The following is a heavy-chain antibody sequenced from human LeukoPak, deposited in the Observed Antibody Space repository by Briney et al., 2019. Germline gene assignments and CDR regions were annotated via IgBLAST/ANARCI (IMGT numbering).Heavy chain of an antibody. V-gene: IGHV4-31*03. Sequence: PSETLSLTCTVSGGSISYGGYYWSWIRQHPGKGLERIGYFYYSGSTYYNPSLQSRVTISVDTSKNQFSLKLSSVTAADTAVYYCARDSMLYDGMDVWGKGTTVTVSS. CDR3: ARDSMLYDGMDV. D-gene: IGHD2-8*01. CDR2: FYYSGST. CDR1: GGSISYGGYY. J-gene: IGHJ6*04.